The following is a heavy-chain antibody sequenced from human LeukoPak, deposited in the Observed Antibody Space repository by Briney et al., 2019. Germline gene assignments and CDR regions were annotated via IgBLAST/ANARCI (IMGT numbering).Heavy chain of an antibody. J-gene: IGHJ6*03. D-gene: IGHD3-16*01. CDR3: AKGGGGRLIYYYYMDV. CDR2: ITSGTRT. V-gene: IGHV3-23*01. Sequence: GGSLRLSCVASGFTFSSHGMNWVRQAPGKGLEWVSGITSGTRTYYADSVKGRFAISRDNPKNTMYLQMNSLRAEDMALYYCAKGGGGRLIYYYYMDVWGKGTTVTVSS. CDR1: GFTFSSHG.